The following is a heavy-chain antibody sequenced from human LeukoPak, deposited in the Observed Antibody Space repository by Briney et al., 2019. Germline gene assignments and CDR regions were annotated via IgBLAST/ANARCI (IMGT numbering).Heavy chain of an antibody. J-gene: IGHJ4*02. V-gene: IGHV3-15*01. D-gene: IGHD6-13*01. CDR2: IKSKTDGGTT. CDR1: GFTFSNAW. Sequence: GGSLRLSCAASGFTFSNAWMSWVRQAPGKGLEWVGRIKSKTDGGTTDYAAPVKGRFTISRDDSKNTLYLQMNSLKTEDTAVYYCAKDRPYITSWYGAGDYWGQGTLVTVSS. CDR3: AKDRPYITSWYGAGDY.